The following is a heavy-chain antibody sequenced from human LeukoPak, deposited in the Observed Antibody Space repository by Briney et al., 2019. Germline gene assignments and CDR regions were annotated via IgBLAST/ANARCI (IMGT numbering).Heavy chain of an antibody. CDR1: GYTFTGYY. J-gene: IGHJ5*02. Sequence: ASVKVSCKASGYTFTGYYMHWVRQAPGQGLEWMGRINPNSGGTNYARKFQGRVTMTMDTSISTAYMELSRLRSDDTAVYYCARFDCSGGSCYGKFDPWGQGTLVTVSS. CDR2: INPNSGGT. CDR3: ARFDCSGGSCYGKFDP. V-gene: IGHV1-2*06. D-gene: IGHD2-15*01.